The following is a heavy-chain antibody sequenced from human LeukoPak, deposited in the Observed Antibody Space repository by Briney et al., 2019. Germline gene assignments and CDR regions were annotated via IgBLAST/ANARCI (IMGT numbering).Heavy chain of an antibody. Sequence: GGSLRLSCAASRFTFSSYWMSWVRQAPGRGLEWVANIKQDGSEKSYVDSVKGRFTISRDNAKNSLYLQMNSLRAEDTAVYYCARDRTVVTSHFDYWGQGTLVTVSS. D-gene: IGHD4-23*01. CDR2: IKQDGSEK. J-gene: IGHJ4*02. CDR3: ARDRTVVTSHFDY. V-gene: IGHV3-7*03. CDR1: RFTFSSYW.